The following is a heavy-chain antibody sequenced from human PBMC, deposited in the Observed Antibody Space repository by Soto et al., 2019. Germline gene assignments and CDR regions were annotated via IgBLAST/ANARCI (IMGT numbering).Heavy chain of an antibody. V-gene: IGHV1-18*01. CDR2: ISAYNGNT. J-gene: IGHJ5*02. D-gene: IGHD5-18*01. Sequence: GASVKVSCKASGYTFTSYGISWVRQAPGQGLEWMGWISAYNGNTNYAQKLQGRVTMTTDTSTSTAYMELRSLRSDDTAVYYCARDRAAMVVEEINWFDPWGQGTLVTVSS. CDR1: GYTFTSYG. CDR3: ARDRAAMVVEEINWFDP.